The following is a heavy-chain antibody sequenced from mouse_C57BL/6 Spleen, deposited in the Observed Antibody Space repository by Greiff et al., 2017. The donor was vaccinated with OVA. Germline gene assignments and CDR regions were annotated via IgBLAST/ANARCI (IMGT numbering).Heavy chain of an antibody. Sequence: EVQVVESGGGLVKPGGSLKLSCAASGFTFSDYGMHWVRQAPEKGLEWVAYISSGSSTIYYAATVKGRFTISRDNAKNTLFLQMTSLRSEDTAMYYCAITTVVEVDYWGQGTSGTVSS. CDR2: ISSGSSTI. CDR1: GFTFSDYG. D-gene: IGHD1-1*01. CDR3: AITTVVEVDY. J-gene: IGHJ4*01. V-gene: IGHV5-17*01.